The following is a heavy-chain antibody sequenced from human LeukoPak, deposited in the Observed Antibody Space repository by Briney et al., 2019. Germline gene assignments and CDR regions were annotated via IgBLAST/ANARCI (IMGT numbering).Heavy chain of an antibody. V-gene: IGHV3-30*04. CDR3: ASSSPVTYYYMDV. CDR2: ISYDGSNK. Sequence: GGSLRLSCAASGFTFSSYAMHWVRQAPGKGLEWVAVISYDGSNKYYADSVKGRFTISRDNSKNTLYLQMNSLRAEDTAVYYCASSSPVTYYYMDVWGKGTTVTVSS. J-gene: IGHJ6*03. CDR1: GFTFSSYA. D-gene: IGHD4-17*01.